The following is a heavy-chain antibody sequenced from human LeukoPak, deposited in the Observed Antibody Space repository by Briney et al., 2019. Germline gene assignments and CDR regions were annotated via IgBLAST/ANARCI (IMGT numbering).Heavy chain of an antibody. CDR2: ISSTASSI. J-gene: IGHJ5*02. V-gene: IGHV3-48*04. D-gene: IGHD4-23*01. Sequence: PGGSLRLSCAASEFTFSSYSMSWVRQAPGKGLEWVSYISSTASSIYYADSVKGRFTISRDNAKNSLYLQMNSLRAEDTAVYYCARDVTYHGGDWFDPWGQVTLVTVSS. CDR1: EFTFSSYS. CDR3: ARDVTYHGGDWFDP.